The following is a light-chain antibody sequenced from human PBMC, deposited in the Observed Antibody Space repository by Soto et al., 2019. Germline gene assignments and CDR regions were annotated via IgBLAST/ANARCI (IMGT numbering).Light chain of an antibody. Sequence: EIVMTQSPATLSVSPGERATLSCSASQSVSSDLAWYQQKPGQAPTLLIYGAFTRATGIPARFSGSGSGTECTLPISNLQSEDFAVYYCQQYNNWRRTFGQGTKVEIK. V-gene: IGKV3-15*01. J-gene: IGKJ1*01. CDR2: GAF. CDR1: QSVSSD. CDR3: QQYNNWRRT.